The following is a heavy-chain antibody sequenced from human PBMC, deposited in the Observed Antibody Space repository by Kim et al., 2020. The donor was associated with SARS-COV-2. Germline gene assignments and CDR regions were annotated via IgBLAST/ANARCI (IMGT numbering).Heavy chain of an antibody. CDR1: GASISSGNYY. V-gene: IGHV4-31*03. CDR3: ARAVVGYYYALDV. CDR2: IYYSGST. D-gene: IGHD1-26*01. J-gene: IGHJ6*02. Sequence: SETLSLTCTVSGASISSGNYYWSWIRQHPGKGLEWIGYIYYSGSTYYNPSLKSRVTISVDTSKNQFSLKLSSVTAADTAVYYCARAVVGYYYALDVWGQGTTVTVSS.